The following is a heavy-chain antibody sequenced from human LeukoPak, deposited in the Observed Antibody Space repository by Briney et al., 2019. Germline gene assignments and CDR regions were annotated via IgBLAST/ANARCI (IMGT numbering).Heavy chain of an antibody. V-gene: IGHV4-4*07. J-gene: IGHJ5*02. D-gene: IGHD6-19*01. CDR3: ARDGGGTGWDYPWFDP. CDR2: IYSSGST. CDR1: GDSISSYY. Sequence: SETLSLTCTVSGDSISSYYWSWIRQPAGKGLEWIGHIYSSGSTNYNPSLKSRVTMSVDMSKNQFSLKLSSVTAADTAVYYCARDGGGTGWDYPWFDPWGQGTLVTVSS.